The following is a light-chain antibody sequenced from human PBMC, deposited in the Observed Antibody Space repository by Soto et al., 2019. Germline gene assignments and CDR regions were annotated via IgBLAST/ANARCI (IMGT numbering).Light chain of an antibody. CDR3: QQRYNWPWT. Sequence: EIVMTESPATLSVSPGERATLSCRASQSVSSNLAWYQQKPGQAPRLLIYGASTRATGIPARFSGSGSGTEFTLTISGLEPEDLAVYYCQQRYNWPWTFGQGTKVDIK. J-gene: IGKJ1*01. CDR2: GAS. CDR1: QSVSSN. V-gene: IGKV3-15*01.